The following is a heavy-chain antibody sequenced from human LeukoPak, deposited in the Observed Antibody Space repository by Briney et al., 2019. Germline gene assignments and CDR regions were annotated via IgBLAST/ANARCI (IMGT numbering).Heavy chain of an antibody. CDR2: INHSGST. D-gene: IGHD3-3*01. V-gene: IGHV4-34*01. Sequence: SETLSLTCAVYGGSFSGYYWSWIRQPPGKGLEWIGEINHSGSTNYNPSLKSRVTVSVDTSKNQFSLKLSSVTAADTAVYYCARNPLMYDFWSGSWFDPWGQGTLVTVSS. CDR1: GGSFSGYY. J-gene: IGHJ5*02. CDR3: ARNPLMYDFWSGSWFDP.